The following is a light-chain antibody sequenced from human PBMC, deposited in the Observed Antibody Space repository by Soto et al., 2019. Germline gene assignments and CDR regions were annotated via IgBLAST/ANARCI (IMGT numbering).Light chain of an antibody. CDR2: RDT. J-gene: IGLJ1*01. Sequence: VLTQPPSVSGAPGQRVTISCTGSRSNIGAGYDVHWYQQVPATAPKLLIYRDTTRPSGVPDRFSGSKSGTSASLAITGLLAEDEADYYCQSYDSSLSGSIVFGAGTKVTVL. V-gene: IGLV1-40*01. CDR1: RSNIGAGYD. CDR3: QSYDSSLSGSIV.